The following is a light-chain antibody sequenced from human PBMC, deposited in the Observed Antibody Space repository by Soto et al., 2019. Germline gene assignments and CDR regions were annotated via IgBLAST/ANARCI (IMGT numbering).Light chain of an antibody. V-gene: IGKV2-28*01. CDR1: QSLLYNNTYNY. CDR3: MQALQSLT. Sequence: EIVMTQTPLTLPVTPGEPASISCRSSQSLLYNNTYNYLEWYVQKPGQSPQLLIYFGSNRAPGVPDRFSGSGSGTDFTLKINRVEAEDVGTYYCMQALQSLTFGQGTRPEIK. J-gene: IGKJ5*01. CDR2: FGS.